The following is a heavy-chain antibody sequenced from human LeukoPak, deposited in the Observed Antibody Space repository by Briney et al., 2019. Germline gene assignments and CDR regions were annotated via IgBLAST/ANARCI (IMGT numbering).Heavy chain of an antibody. CDR2: IKQDGSEK. CDR1: GFTFSNYW. CDR3: ARDPTIFGVVIVPDY. D-gene: IGHD3-3*01. Sequence: GESLKISCAAPGFTFSNYWMSWVRQAPGKGLEWVANIKQDGSEKYYVDSVKGRFTISRDNAQNSLYLQMNSLRAEDTAVYYCARDPTIFGVVIVPDYWGQGTLVTVSS. V-gene: IGHV3-7*01. J-gene: IGHJ4*02.